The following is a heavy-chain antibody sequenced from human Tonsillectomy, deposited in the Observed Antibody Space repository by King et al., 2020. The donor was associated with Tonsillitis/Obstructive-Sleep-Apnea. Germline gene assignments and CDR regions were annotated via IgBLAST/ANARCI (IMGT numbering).Heavy chain of an antibody. V-gene: IGHV1-18*01. CDR3: ARYIVVVIGSYYYMDV. D-gene: IGHD2-21*01. J-gene: IGHJ6*03. Sequence: QLVQSGAEVKKPGASVKVSCKASGYTFISYGISWGRQAPGQGLEWMGWISVYNGNTNYAQKLQGRVTMTTDTSTSTAYMELRSLRSDDTAVYFCARYIVVVIGSYYYMDVWGKGTTVTVSS. CDR1: GYTFISYG. CDR2: ISVYNGNT.